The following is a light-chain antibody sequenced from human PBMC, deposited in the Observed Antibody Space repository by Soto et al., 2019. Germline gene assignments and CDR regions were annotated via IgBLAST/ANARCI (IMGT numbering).Light chain of an antibody. V-gene: IGKV4-1*01. J-gene: IGKJ4*01. CDR3: QQYVSLPLT. Sequence: DIVMTQSPDSLAVSLGEMATITGKSSQTILSTSNNRNYLAWYRQKPGQSPRLLIYWASTRESGVPDRISGSGSETDFTLTISSLQAEDVAVYYCQQYVSLPLTFGGGTKVDIK. CDR2: WAS. CDR1: QTILSTSNNRNY.